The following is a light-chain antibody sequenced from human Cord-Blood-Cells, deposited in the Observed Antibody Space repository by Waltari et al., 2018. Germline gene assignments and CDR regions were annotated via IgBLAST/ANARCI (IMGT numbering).Light chain of an antibody. CDR3: QRYNNWPPVT. J-gene: IGKJ4*01. V-gene: IGKV3-15*01. Sequence: DIVMTQPPATLSVSPGERATLPCRPSQSVSSNLAWYQQKPGQAPRLLIYGASTRATGITARFSGSESGTEFTLTISSLQSEDLAVYYCQRYNNWPPVTFGGGTKVEIK. CDR1: QSVSSN. CDR2: GAS.